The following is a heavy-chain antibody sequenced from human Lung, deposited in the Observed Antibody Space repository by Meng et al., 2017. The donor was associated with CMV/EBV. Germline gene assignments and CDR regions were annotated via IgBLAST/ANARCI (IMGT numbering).Heavy chain of an antibody. D-gene: IGHD3-16*01. CDR2: IRFDGSNK. CDR1: GFTFSSYG. Sequence: GGSXRLXCLASGFTFSSYGMHWVRQAPGKGLEWVAFIRFDGSNKYYADSGKGRFTISRDNSKNTLYLQLNSLRPEDTAVYYCAKGVVQTAQGGGNWFDPWXQGTXVTVDS. J-gene: IGHJ5*02. V-gene: IGHV3-30*02. CDR3: AKGVVQTAQGGGNWFDP.